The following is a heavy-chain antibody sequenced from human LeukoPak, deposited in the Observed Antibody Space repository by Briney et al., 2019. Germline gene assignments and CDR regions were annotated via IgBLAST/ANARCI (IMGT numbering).Heavy chain of an antibody. Sequence: SETLSLTCTVSGGSISSGSYYWSWIRQPAGKGLEWIGRIYTSGSTNYNPSLKSRVTISVDTSKNQFSLKLSSVTAADTAVYYCARTSDFWSGYAFDIWGQGTMVTVSS. CDR1: GGSISSGSYY. V-gene: IGHV4-61*02. CDR2: IYTSGST. CDR3: ARTSDFWSGYAFDI. J-gene: IGHJ3*02. D-gene: IGHD3-3*01.